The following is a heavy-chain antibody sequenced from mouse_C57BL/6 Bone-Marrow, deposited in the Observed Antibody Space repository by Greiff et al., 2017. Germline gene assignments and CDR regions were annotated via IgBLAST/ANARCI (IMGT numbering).Heavy chain of an antibody. CDR1: GFNIKDYY. J-gene: IGHJ4*01. CDR3: ARRSSGLYYYAMGY. Sequence: EVQLQQSGAELVKPGASVKLSCTASGFNIKDYYMHWVKQRTEQGLEWIGRIDPEDGETKYAPKFQGKATITADTSSSTAYMQLSSLTSEDSAVYYCARRSSGLYYYAMGYWGQGTSVTGSS. V-gene: IGHV14-2*01. D-gene: IGHD3-2*02. CDR2: IDPEDGET.